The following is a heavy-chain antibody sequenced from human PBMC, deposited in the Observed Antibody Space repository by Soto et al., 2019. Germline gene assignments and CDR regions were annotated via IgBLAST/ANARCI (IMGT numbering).Heavy chain of an antibody. CDR3: ATDRAFGCNAVRSAFDM. J-gene: IGHJ3*02. V-gene: IGHV3-21*01. D-gene: IGHD3-10*01. Sequence: EVQLVESGGGLVKPGGSLRLFCEASGFTFNTYRMNWVRQAPWRGLEWVSSIDSSSNYIYYADSLKGRFIVSRDNTKNSLYLQMNSLRAEDTAVYYCATDRAFGCNAVRSAFDMWGQGTMVTVSS. CDR1: GFTFNTYR. CDR2: IDSSSNYI.